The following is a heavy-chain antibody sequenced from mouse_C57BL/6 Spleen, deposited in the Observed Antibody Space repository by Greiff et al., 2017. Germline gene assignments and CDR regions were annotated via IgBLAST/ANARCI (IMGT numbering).Heavy chain of an antibody. J-gene: IGHJ4*01. Sequence: VQLQQPGAELVMPGASVKLSCKASGYTFTSYWMHWVKQRPGQGLEWIGEIAPSDSYTNYNQKFKGKSTLTVDKSSSTAYMQLSSLTSEDSAVYYCARSYYGSPDYWGQGTSVTVSS. V-gene: IGHV1-69*01. CDR3: ARSYYGSPDY. D-gene: IGHD1-1*01. CDR1: GYTFTSYW. CDR2: IAPSDSYT.